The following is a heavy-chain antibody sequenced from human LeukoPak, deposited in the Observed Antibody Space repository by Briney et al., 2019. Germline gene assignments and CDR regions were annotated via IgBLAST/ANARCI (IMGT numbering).Heavy chain of an antibody. CDR3: ARVDPDSSSTLEVFDY. CDR1: SGSISSYY. J-gene: IGHJ4*02. CDR2: ISYTGST. D-gene: IGHD6-6*01. Sequence: KTSETLSLTCTVSSGSISSYYWSWIRQPPGKGLEWIGYISYTGSTNYNPSLKSRVTISVDTSKNQFSLKLSSVTAADTAVYYCARVDPDSSSTLEVFDYWGQGTLVTVSS. V-gene: IGHV4-59*01.